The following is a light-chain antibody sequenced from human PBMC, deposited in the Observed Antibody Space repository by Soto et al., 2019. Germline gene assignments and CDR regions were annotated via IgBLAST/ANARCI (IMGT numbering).Light chain of an antibody. CDR2: AAS. CDR1: QSISSY. Sequence: DIQMTQSPSSLSASVGDRVTITCRASQSISSYLNWYQQKPGKAPKLLIYAASSLQSGVPSRFSGSGSGTDFTLTISSLPPEDFATYYCQQSYSTGLTFGGGTKVEIK. CDR3: QQSYSTGLT. V-gene: IGKV1-39*01. J-gene: IGKJ4*01.